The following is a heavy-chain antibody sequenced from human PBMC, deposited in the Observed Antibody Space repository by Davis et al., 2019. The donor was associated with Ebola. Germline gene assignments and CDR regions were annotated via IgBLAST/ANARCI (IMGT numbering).Heavy chain of an antibody. D-gene: IGHD2-2*01. V-gene: IGHV3-30*04. Sequence: PGGSLRLSCAASGFTFSSYAMHWVRQAPGKGLEWVAVISYDGSKKYYADSVKGRFTISRDNSKNTLYLQMNSRRAEDTAVYYCARGWDIVLLPATMAAAFDIWGQGTMVTVSS. CDR3: ARGWDIVLLPATMAAAFDI. J-gene: IGHJ3*02. CDR1: GFTFSSYA. CDR2: ISYDGSKK.